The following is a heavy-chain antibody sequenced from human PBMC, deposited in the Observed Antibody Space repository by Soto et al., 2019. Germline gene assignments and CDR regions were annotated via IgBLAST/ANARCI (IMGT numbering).Heavy chain of an antibody. CDR1: GFTFADYA. D-gene: IGHD3-3*01. V-gene: IGHV3-9*01. CDR2: ISWNSGNI. CDR3: AKDVVWSGYSYYYGMDV. J-gene: IGHJ6*02. Sequence: GGSLRLSCAASGFTFADYAMHWVRQAPGKGLEWVSGISWNSGNIDYADSVKGRFTISRDNAKNSLYLQMNSLRPEDTALYYCAKDVVWSGYSYYYGMDVWGPGTTVTV.